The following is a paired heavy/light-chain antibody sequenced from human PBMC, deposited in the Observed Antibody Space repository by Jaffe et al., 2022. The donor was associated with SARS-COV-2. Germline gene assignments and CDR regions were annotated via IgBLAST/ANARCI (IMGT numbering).Light chain of an antibody. CDR2: SNN. J-gene: IGLJ2*01. CDR1: SSNIGSNA. V-gene: IGLV1-44*01. CDR3: STWDDDLRGVV. Sequence: QSVLTQPPSASGTPGQRVTISCSGSSSNIGSNAVNWYHLLPGTAPKLLVYSNNQRPSGVPDRFSGSRSGTSASLSISGLQSEDEANYYCSTWDDDLRGVVFGGGTKLTVL.
Heavy chain of an antibody. CDR1: SGSIRSYS. CDR2: IYNTGST. V-gene: IGHV4-59*01. CDR3: ARVQGVVGAVLNPWFYYIDV. D-gene: IGHD1-26*01. J-gene: IGHJ6*03. Sequence: QVQLQVSGPGLLKPSETLSLTCTVPSGSIRSYSWSWIRQPPGKGLEWIGYIYNTGSTNYNNYSPSLKGRVTISFDTPKNQFSLKLTSVTAADTAMYYCARVQGVVGAVLNPWFYYIDVWGRGTTVTVPS.